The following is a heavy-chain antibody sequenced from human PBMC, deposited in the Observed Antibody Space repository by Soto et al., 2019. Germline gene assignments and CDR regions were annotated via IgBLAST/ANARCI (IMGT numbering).Heavy chain of an antibody. D-gene: IGHD5-12*01. Sequence: QVQLVQSGAEVKKPGSSVKVSCKASGGTFSSYAISWVRQAPGQGLEWMGGIIPIFGTANYAQKFQGRVTITADEATITAYMELSSLRSKDTAVYYCASSVAKYYYYGMDVWGQGTTVTVSS. V-gene: IGHV1-69*12. CDR2: IIPIFGTA. CDR1: GGTFSSYA. J-gene: IGHJ6*02. CDR3: ASSVAKYYYYGMDV.